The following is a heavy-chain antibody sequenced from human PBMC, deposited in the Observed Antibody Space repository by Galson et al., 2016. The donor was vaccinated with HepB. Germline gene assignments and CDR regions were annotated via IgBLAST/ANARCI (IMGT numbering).Heavy chain of an antibody. CDR3: ARGNEYSSPFYYYYARDV. D-gene: IGHD6-6*01. Sequence: ETLSLTCSIFGGSISSYYWTWMRQPPGKGLEWIGNIYFTGGTNYNPSLKSRVTISLDTSRNQFSLKLTSVAAADSALYYCARGNEYSSPFYYYYARDVWGQGTTVTVSS. J-gene: IGHJ6*02. CDR1: GGSISSYY. V-gene: IGHV4-59*01. CDR2: IYFTGGT.